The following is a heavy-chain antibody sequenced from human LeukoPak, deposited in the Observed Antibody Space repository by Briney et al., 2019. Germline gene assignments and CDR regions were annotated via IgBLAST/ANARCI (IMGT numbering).Heavy chain of an antibody. CDR2: VSSDGSNK. CDR3: ARDRSFYDTDACDI. CDR1: GFTFSSYA. V-gene: IGHV3-30-3*01. Sequence: GGSLRLSCAASGFTFSSYAMSWVRQAPGKGLEWVALVSSDGSNKYYADSVRGRFTVSRDNSKNTLYLQMNSLRGEDTSIYFCARDRSFYDTDACDIWGQGTMVTVSS. D-gene: IGHD5/OR15-5a*01. J-gene: IGHJ3*02.